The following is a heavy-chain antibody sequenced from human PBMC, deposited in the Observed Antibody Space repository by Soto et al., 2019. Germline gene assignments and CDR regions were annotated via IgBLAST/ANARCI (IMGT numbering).Heavy chain of an antibody. Sequence: DVQLVETGGGLIQPGGSLRLSCAASGFIVSSSYMSWVRQAPGKGLEWVSVLYSDGRTYYADSVKGRFTISRDNSKNTLYLQMNSLSAEDTAVYYCARCSGWYGQCYFDCWGDGTLVTVSS. D-gene: IGHD6-13*01. J-gene: IGHJ4*01. CDR2: LYSDGRT. CDR1: GFIVSSSY. CDR3: ARCSGWYGQCYFDC. V-gene: IGHV3-53*02.